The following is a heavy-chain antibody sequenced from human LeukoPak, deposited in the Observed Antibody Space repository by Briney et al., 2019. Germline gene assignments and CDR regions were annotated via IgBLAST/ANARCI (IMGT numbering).Heavy chain of an antibody. D-gene: IGHD6-13*01. Sequence: TGGSLRLSCAASGFIFSDYSMSWIRQAPGKGLEWVSYISTHSTYTHYADSVRGRFTISRDNAKNSLYLQMNSLRAEDTAVYYCATLAAAGTLVDYWGQGTLVTVSS. CDR3: ATLAAAGTLVDY. CDR1: GFIFSDYS. CDR2: ISTHSTYT. V-gene: IGHV3-11*03. J-gene: IGHJ4*02.